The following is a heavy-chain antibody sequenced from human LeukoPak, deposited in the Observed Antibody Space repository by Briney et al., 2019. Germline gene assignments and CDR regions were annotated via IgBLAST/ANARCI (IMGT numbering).Heavy chain of an antibody. CDR1: GFTFSSYA. J-gene: IGHJ4*02. V-gene: IGHV3-23*01. CDR2: INDSGGGT. D-gene: IGHD3-10*01. Sequence: PGGSLRLSCAASGFTFSSYAMSWVRQAPGKGLEWVSVINDSGGGTSYADSVKGRFTISRDNSKNTLYLQMNSLKAEDTAVYYCAKAEVGDRGAVDYWGQGALVTVSS. CDR3: AKAEVGDRGAVDY.